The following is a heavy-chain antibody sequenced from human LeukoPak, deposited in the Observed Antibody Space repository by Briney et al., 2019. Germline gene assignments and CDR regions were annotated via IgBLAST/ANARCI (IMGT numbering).Heavy chain of an antibody. CDR2: IYTSGST. V-gene: IGHV4-4*07. Sequence: SETLSLTCTVSGGSISSYYWSWIRQPAGKGLEWIGRIYTSGSTNYNPSLKSRVTMSVDTSKNQFSLKLSSVTAADTAVYYCARYPEKPARPFGAFDYWGQGTLVTVSS. CDR1: GGSISSYY. J-gene: IGHJ4*02. CDR3: ARYPEKPARPFGAFDY. D-gene: IGHD6-6*01.